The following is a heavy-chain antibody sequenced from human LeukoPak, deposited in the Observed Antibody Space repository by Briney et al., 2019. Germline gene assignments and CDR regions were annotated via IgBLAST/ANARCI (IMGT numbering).Heavy chain of an antibody. D-gene: IGHD5-24*01. CDR1: GGSISSYY. J-gene: IGHJ4*02. V-gene: IGHV4-59*01. CDR3: ARDGYNSYYFDY. CDR2: IYYSGST. Sequence: SETLSLTCTVSGGSISSYYWSWIRQPPGKGLEWIGYIYYSGSTNYNPSLKSRVTISVDTSKNQFSLKLRSVTAADTAVYYCARDGYNSYYFDYWGQGTLVTVSS.